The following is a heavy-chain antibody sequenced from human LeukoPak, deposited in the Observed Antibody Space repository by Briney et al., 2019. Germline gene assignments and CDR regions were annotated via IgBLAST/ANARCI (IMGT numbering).Heavy chain of an antibody. CDR2: ISWNSSTI. V-gene: IGHV3-9*01. CDR3: ARDREEYGSGSYYYYYYGMDV. Sequence: GRSLRLSCAASGFTFDDYAMHWVRQAPGKGLEWVSGISWNSSTIYYADSVKGRFTISRDNAKNSLYLQMNSLRAEDTAVYYCARDREEYGSGSYYYYYYGMDVWGQGTTVTVSS. CDR1: GFTFDDYA. J-gene: IGHJ6*02. D-gene: IGHD3-10*01.